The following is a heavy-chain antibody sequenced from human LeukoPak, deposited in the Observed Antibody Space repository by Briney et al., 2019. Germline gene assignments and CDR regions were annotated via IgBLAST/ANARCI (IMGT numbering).Heavy chain of an antibody. CDR1: GLTFSSYA. D-gene: IGHD3-3*01. CDR3: AKDYDFWSGYKKFDY. J-gene: IGHJ4*02. V-gene: IGHV3-23*01. CDR2: ISGSGGST. Sequence: GGSLRLSCAASGLTFSSYAMSWVRQAPGKGLEWVSAISGSGGSTYYADSVKGRFTISRDNSKNTLYLQMNSLRAEDTAVYYCAKDYDFWSGYKKFDYWGQGTLVTVSS.